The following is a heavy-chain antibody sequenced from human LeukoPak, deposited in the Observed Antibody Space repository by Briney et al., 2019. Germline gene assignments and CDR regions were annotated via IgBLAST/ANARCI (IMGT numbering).Heavy chain of an antibody. CDR2: ISYDGSSK. CDR1: GFTFSSYV. CDR3: AKGDYDILTGYSNDDY. J-gene: IGHJ4*02. Sequence: GGSLRLSCAASGFTFSSYVMHWVRQAPGKGLEWVAVISYDGSSKYYADSVKGRFTISRDNSKNTLYLQMNSLGAEDTAVYYCAKGDYDILTGYSNDDYWGQGTLVTVSS. D-gene: IGHD3-9*01. V-gene: IGHV3-30*04.